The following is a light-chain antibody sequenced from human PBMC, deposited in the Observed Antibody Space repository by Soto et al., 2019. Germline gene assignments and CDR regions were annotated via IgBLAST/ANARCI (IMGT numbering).Light chain of an antibody. CDR1: QSVSSSY. V-gene: IGKV3-20*01. J-gene: IGKJ1*01. CDR2: GAS. CDR3: QQDGTSRT. Sequence: EIVLTQSLGTLSLSPGERATLSCRASQSVSSSYLAWYQQKPGQAHRLLIYGASSRATGIPDRFSGSGSETDFTLTISRLDAEEFAVYYWQQDGTSRTFGQGTKVEIK.